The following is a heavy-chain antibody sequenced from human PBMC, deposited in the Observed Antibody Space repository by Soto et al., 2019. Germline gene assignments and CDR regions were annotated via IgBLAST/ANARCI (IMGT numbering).Heavy chain of an antibody. V-gene: IGHV3-66*01. Sequence: EVRLVESGGGLVQPGGSLRLSCAASGVTVGNDYMSWVRQAPGKGLEWVSVTYSGGETRYADSVKGRFTMSRDSTKNTVYLQMDSLSAADTAVYVCASNVPVTALGYWGQGSLVTVSS. D-gene: IGHD4-17*01. J-gene: IGHJ4*02. CDR1: GVTVGNDY. CDR2: TYSGGET. CDR3: ASNVPVTALGY.